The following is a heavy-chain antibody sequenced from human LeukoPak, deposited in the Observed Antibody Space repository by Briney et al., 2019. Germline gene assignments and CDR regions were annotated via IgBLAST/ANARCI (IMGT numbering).Heavy chain of an antibody. V-gene: IGHV1-2*02. CDR2: INPKSGGT. J-gene: IGHJ4*02. Sequence: GSVTVSCKASGYTLTAHYMHGVRQAPGQGREWMGWINPKSGGTNYAQKFKGRVTMTKDRSISTAYMELSRLRSDDTAVYYCARGRYYYGSGSPLDYWGQGTLVTVSS. CDR3: ARGRYYYGSGSPLDY. D-gene: IGHD3-10*01. CDR1: GYTLTAHY.